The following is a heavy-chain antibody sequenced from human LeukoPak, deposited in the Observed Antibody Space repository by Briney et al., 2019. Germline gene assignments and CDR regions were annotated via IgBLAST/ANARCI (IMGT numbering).Heavy chain of an antibody. J-gene: IGHJ4*02. CDR2: IWYDGSNK. Sequence: PGGSLRLSCAASGFILSSYGMHWVRQAPGKGLEWVAVIWYDGSNKYYADSVKGRFTISRDNSKNTLYLQMNSLRAEDTAVYYCARVDGYNNEVGGYWGQGTLVTVSS. CDR1: GFILSSYG. D-gene: IGHD5-24*01. CDR3: ARVDGYNNEVGGY. V-gene: IGHV3-33*01.